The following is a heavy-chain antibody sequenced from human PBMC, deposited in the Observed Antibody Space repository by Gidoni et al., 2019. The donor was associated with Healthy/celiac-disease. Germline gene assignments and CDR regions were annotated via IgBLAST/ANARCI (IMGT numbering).Heavy chain of an antibody. D-gene: IGHD3-22*01. J-gene: IGHJ4*02. V-gene: IGHV1-69*01. CDR2: IIPSFGTA. CDR3: ARGAARQYYYDSSGYNY. CDR1: GGTVSSSA. Sequence: QVQLVQSGAEVKKPGSSVQVSCKASGGTVSSSAISWVRQAPGPGLEWMGGIIPSFGTANYAQKFQGRVTITADESTSTAYMELSSLRSEDTAVYYCARGAARQYYYDSSGYNYWGQGTLVTVSS.